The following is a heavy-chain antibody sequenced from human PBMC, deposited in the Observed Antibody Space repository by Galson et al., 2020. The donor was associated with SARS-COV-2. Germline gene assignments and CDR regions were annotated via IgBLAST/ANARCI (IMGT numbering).Heavy chain of an antibody. V-gene: IGHV4-34*01. J-gene: IGHJ6*03. CDR3: APGRQGVVPSPVLGLGPLYSYYYMDV. CDR1: GGSFSGYS. D-gene: IGHD2-8*01. CDR2: IKSGGET. Sequence: SQTLSLTCAVYGGSFSGYSWTWVRPAPGKGLEWIGAIKSGGETNYSPSLSSRVTLSVDISRNQFALRLTSVSAADTCLYFCAPGRQGVVPSPVLGLGPLYSYYYMDVWAKGTTVTVSS.